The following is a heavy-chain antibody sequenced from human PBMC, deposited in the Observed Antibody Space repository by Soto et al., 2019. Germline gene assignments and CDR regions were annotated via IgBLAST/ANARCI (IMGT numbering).Heavy chain of an antibody. CDR2: IDGKTDNR. Sequence: ASVKVSCKAFGFDFSSYAVHWVRQAPGQRLEWVGWIDGKTDNRRYALKFQGRLTITRDTSASTAYMELSSLRSEDTAVYYCARGDGSSWSRGYYGMDVWGQGTTVTISS. CDR1: GFDFSSYA. D-gene: IGHD6-13*01. V-gene: IGHV1-3*01. CDR3: ARGDGSSWSRGYYGMDV. J-gene: IGHJ6*02.